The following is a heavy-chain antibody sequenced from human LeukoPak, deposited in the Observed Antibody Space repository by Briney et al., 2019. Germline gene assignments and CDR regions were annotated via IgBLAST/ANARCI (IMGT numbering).Heavy chain of an antibody. D-gene: IGHD3-22*01. Sequence: PSETLSLTCAVYGGSFSGYYWSWIRQPPGKGLEWIGYIYYSGSTNYNPSLKSRVTISVDTSKNQFSLKLSSVTAADTAVYYCARGGYYSFWYFDLWGRGTLVTVSS. CDR3: ARGGYYSFWYFDL. V-gene: IGHV4-59*01. J-gene: IGHJ2*01. CDR1: GGSFSGYY. CDR2: IYYSGST.